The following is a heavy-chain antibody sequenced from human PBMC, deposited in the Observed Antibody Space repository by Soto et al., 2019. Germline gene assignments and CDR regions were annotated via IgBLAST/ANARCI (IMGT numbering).Heavy chain of an antibody. CDR3: ARGNRDIWYFDL. Sequence: QVQLVESGGGVVQPGRSLRLSCAASEFTFSIYAMHWVRQAPGKRLEWVALISFDGRIKYYADSVKDRFTISRDNSKNTLDLQMNSLRAEDTAVYYCARGNRDIWYFDLWGRGTLVTVSS. CDR2: ISFDGRIK. J-gene: IGHJ2*01. CDR1: EFTFSIYA. V-gene: IGHV3-30*04.